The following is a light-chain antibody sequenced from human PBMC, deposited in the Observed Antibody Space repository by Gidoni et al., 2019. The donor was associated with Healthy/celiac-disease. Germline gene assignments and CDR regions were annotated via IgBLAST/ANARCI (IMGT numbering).Light chain of an antibody. CDR1: PSVSSY. CDR2: DAS. CDR3: QQRSNWPVALT. Sequence: IVLTHSPATLSLSPGERATLSFRASPSVSSYLAWYQQKTGQAPRLLIYDASNRATGIPARFSGSGAGTDFTLTISSLEPEDFAVYYCQQRSNWPVALTFGGGTKVEIK. J-gene: IGKJ4*01. V-gene: IGKV3-11*01.